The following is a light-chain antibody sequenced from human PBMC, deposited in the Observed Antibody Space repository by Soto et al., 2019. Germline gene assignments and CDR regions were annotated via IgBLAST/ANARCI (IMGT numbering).Light chain of an antibody. J-gene: IGLJ3*02. Sequence: SALTQPASVSGSPGQLITISCTGSSSDVGAYKYVSWFQQHPGKAPKLIIYEVSNRPSGVSDRFSGSKSGNTASLTISGLQAEDEADYHCSSYTTTTAWVFGGGTKLTVL. CDR1: SSDVGAYKY. CDR3: SSYTTTTAWV. V-gene: IGLV2-14*01. CDR2: EVS.